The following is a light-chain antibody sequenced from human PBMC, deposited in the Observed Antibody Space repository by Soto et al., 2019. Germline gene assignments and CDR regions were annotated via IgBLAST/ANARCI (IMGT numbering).Light chain of an antibody. CDR3: SSYTSSSPWV. Sequence: QSALTQPASVSGSPGQSIAISCTGTSSDVGGYNYVSWYQQLPGKAPKLMIYDVSNRPSGVSDRFSGSKSGNTASLTISGLQAEDEADYYCSSYTSSSPWVFGGGTKLTVL. CDR1: SSDVGGYNY. V-gene: IGLV2-14*03. CDR2: DVS. J-gene: IGLJ3*02.